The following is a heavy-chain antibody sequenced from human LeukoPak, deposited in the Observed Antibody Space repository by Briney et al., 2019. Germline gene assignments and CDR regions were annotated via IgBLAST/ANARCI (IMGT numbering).Heavy chain of an antibody. Sequence: SETLSLTCAVYGGSFSGYYWSWIRQPPGKGPEWIGEINHSGSTNYNPSLKSRVTISVDTSKNQFSLKLSSVTAADTAVYYCARGLGLLWFGESPGYMDVWGKGTTVTVSS. D-gene: IGHD3-10*01. CDR2: INHSGST. CDR3: ARGLGLLWFGESPGYMDV. V-gene: IGHV4-34*01. CDR1: GGSFSGYY. J-gene: IGHJ6*03.